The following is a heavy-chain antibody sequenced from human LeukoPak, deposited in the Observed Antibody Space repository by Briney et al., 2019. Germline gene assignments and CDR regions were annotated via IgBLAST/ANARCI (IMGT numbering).Heavy chain of an antibody. CDR2: ISYSGRT. CDR3: ARDRGPGLVVAARRFLVAASDI. D-gene: IGHD2-15*01. V-gene: IGHV4-59*01. CDR1: GGSISSYY. Sequence: SQTLSLTCTVSGGSISSYYWSWIRQPPGKGLEWIGYISYSGRTNYNPSLKSRVTISVDTSKNQFSLKLSSVTVADTAVYYCARDRGPGLVVAARRFLVAASDIWGQGTMVTVPS. J-gene: IGHJ3*02.